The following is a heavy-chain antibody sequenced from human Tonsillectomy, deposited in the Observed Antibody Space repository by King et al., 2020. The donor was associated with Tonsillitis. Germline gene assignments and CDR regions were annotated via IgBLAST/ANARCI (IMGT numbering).Heavy chain of an antibody. V-gene: IGHV4-34*01. Sequence: VQLQQWGAGLLKPSETLSLTCAVFGGSFSGYYWSWIRQPPGKGLEWIGEINYSGSTNYNPSLKSRVTISVDTSKNQFSLELISVTAADTALYYFAREPGNYFDSWGQGTLVTVSS. CDR2: INYSGST. CDR1: GGSFSGYY. J-gene: IGHJ4*02. CDR3: AREPGNYFDS.